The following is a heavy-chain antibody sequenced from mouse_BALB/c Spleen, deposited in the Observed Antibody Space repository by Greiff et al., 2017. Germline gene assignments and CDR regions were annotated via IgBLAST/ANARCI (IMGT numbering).Heavy chain of an antibody. Sequence: QVQLKESGPEVVRPGVSVKISCKGSGYTFTDYAMHWVKQSHAKSLEWIGVISTYNGNTNYTQKFKGKATMTVDKSSSTAYMELTRLTSEDSAIYYCARRRSYDGYYEAMDYWGQGTSVTVSS. V-gene: IGHV1-67*01. J-gene: IGHJ4*01. CDR3: ARRRSYDGYYEAMDY. CDR1: GYTFTDYA. CDR2: ISTYNGNT. D-gene: IGHD2-3*01.